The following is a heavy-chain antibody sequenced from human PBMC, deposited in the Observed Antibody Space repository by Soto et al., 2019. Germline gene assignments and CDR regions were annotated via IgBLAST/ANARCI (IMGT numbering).Heavy chain of an antibody. Sequence: QIQLVQFGGEVGRPGASVTVSCEASGYIFTTYGLSWVRQTPAHGLEWMGWISADSGYTQYAQFFQGRVTMTRDTSRNTGYMTLRDLTSDDTGIYYCPRDRPPGSIYGMDAWGQGTAVTVSS. CDR3: PRDRPPGSIYGMDA. CDR1: GYIFTTYG. V-gene: IGHV1-18*01. J-gene: IGHJ6*02. CDR2: ISADSGYT.